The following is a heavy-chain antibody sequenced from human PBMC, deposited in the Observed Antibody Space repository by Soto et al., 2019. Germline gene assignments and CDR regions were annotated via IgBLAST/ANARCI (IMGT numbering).Heavy chain of an antibody. CDR3: AKGAVAGTFGYFQH. V-gene: IGHV3-30*18. D-gene: IGHD6-19*01. CDR2: ISYDGSNK. J-gene: IGHJ1*01. Sequence: QVQLVESGGGVVQPGRSLRLSCAASGFTFSSYGMHWVRQAPGKGLEWVAVISYDGSNKYYADSVKGRFTISRDNFKNTLYLQMNSLRAEDTAVYYCAKGAVAGTFGYFQHWGQGTLVTVSS. CDR1: GFTFSSYG.